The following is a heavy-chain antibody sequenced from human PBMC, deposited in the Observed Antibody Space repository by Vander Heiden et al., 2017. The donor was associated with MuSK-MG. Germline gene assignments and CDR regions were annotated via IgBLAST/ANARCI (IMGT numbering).Heavy chain of an antibody. D-gene: IGHD3-16*02. J-gene: IGHJ4*02. Sequence: EVQLVESGGGLVTPGGSLRRSCPASGFTFRSYSMSWVRQAPGKGLEWVSAIRSSSSYIYYADSVKGRFTICRDNAKNSLYLQMNSLRAEDTAVYYCARALPFGGVIGPDYWGQGTLVTVAS. V-gene: IGHV3-21*01. CDR2: IRSSSSYI. CDR3: ARALPFGGVIGPDY. CDR1: GFTFRSYS.